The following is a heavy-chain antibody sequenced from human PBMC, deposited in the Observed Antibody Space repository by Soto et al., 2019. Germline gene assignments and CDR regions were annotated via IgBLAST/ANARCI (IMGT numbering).Heavy chain of an antibody. V-gene: IGHV4-34*01. Sequence: SETLSLTCAVYGGSFSCYYWSWIRQPPGKGLEWIGEINHSGSTNYNPSLKSRVTISVDTSKNQFSLKLSSVTAADTAVYYCARDLGRVIAARYFDYWGQGTLVTVSS. CDR3: ARDLGRVIAARYFDY. J-gene: IGHJ4*02. D-gene: IGHD6-6*01. CDR1: GGSFSCYY. CDR2: INHSGST.